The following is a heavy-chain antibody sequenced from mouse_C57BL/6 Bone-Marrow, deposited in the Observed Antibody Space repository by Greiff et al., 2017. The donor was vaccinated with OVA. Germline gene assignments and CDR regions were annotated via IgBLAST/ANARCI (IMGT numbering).Heavy chain of an antibody. CDR1: GFTFSSYA. Sequence: EVQLVESGGGFVKPGGSLKLSCAASGFTFSSYAMSWVRQTPEKRLEWVATISDGGSYTYYPDNVKGRFTISRDNAKNNLYLQMSHLKSEDTAMYYCARDGLPGAYWGQGTLVTVSA. CDR3: ARDGLPGAY. J-gene: IGHJ3*01. V-gene: IGHV5-4*01. CDR2: ISDGGSYT.